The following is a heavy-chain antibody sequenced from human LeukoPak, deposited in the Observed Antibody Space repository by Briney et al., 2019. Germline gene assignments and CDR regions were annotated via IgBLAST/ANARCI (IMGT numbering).Heavy chain of an antibody. Sequence: SETLSLTCAVYGGSFSGYDWSWIRQPPGKGLEWIGEINHSGSTNYNPSLTSRVTISVDTSKIQFSLKLSSVTAADTAVYYCARGRYYGSGSYFYWGQGTLVTVSS. V-gene: IGHV4-34*01. CDR2: INHSGST. D-gene: IGHD3-10*01. CDR1: GGSFSGYD. J-gene: IGHJ4*02. CDR3: ARGRYYGSGSYFY.